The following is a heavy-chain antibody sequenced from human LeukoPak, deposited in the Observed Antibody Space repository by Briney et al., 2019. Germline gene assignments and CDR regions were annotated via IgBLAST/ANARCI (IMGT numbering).Heavy chain of an antibody. Sequence: GGSLRLSCAASGFTFSTFAMTWVRQAPGSGLEWVSTISADGKSTYYADSVKGRLTISRDNSKNTLYLQMNSLRAEDTAVYYCAKDGLLWFGELAWFDPWGQGTLVTVSS. CDR1: GFTFSTFA. J-gene: IGHJ5*02. V-gene: IGHV3-23*01. D-gene: IGHD3-10*01. CDR3: AKDGLLWFGELAWFDP. CDR2: ISADGKST.